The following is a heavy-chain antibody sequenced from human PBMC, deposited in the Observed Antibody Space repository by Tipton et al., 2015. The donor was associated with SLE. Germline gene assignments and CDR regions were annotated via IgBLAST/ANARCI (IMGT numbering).Heavy chain of an antibody. Sequence: SLRLSCETSGFIFSSYWMHWVRQAPGKGLVWVSRINTDGRTTTYADSVKGRFTISRDKAKNTVFLQMNSLRVEDTAVYYCAKDFSGYDWGQGTLVTVSS. V-gene: IGHV3-74*01. J-gene: IGHJ4*02. CDR2: INTDGRTT. CDR3: AKDFSGYD. CDR1: GFIFSSYW. D-gene: IGHD5-12*01.